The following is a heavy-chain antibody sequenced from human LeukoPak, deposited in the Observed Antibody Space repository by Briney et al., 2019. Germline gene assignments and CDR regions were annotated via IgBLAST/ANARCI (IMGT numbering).Heavy chain of an antibody. CDR1: GYTFTCYY. D-gene: IGHD1-1*01. J-gene: IGHJ4*02. CDR3: AREGREFGPHKLAGFDY. Sequence: ASVKVSCKASGYTFTCYYIHWVRQAPGRGLEWMGWINPNSGGTNYAQKFQGRVTLTRDTSITTAYMELSRLRYDDTAMYFCAREGREFGPHKLAGFDYWGQGALVTVSS. CDR2: INPNSGGT. V-gene: IGHV1-2*02.